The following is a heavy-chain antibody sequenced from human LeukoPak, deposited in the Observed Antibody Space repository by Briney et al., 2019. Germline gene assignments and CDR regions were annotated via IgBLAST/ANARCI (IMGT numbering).Heavy chain of an antibody. V-gene: IGHV4-59*01. CDR2: IYYRGST. CDR1: GGSISGYY. D-gene: IGHD3-10*01. CDR3: ARGTGALLWFGEFDY. Sequence: SETLSLTCTVSGGSISGYYWSWIRQPPGKGLEWIGYIYYRGSTNYNPSLKSRVTISADTSKSQFSLKLSSVIAADTAVYYCARGTGALLWFGEFDYWGQGTLVTVSS. J-gene: IGHJ4*02.